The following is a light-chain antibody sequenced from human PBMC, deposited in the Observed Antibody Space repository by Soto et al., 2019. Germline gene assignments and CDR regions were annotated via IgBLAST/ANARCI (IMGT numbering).Light chain of an antibody. V-gene: IGKV1-27*01. CDR1: QGISNY. CDR2: AAS. J-gene: IGKJ2*01. CDR3: QKCNNAPYT. Sequence: DIQMTQSPPSLSASVGDRVNITCRARQGISNYLAWYQHKPGKVPKLLIYAASTLQSGVPSRFSGSGSGTDFTLTISSLQPEDVATYYCQKCNNAPYTFGQGTKLEIK.